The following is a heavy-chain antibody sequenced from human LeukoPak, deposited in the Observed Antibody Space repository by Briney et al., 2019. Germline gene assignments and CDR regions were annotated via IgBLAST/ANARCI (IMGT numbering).Heavy chain of an antibody. CDR3: ERPTVDILEAPQYMDV. CDR2: ISSSSSYI. J-gene: IGHJ6*03. Sequence: GGSLRLSCAASGFTFSSYIMNWVRQAPGKGLEWVSSISSSSSYIYYADSVKGRFTISRDNAKNSLYLQMNSLRAEDTAVYYCERPTVDILEAPQYMDVWGKGTTVTVSS. CDR1: GFTFSSYI. D-gene: IGHD3-9*01. V-gene: IGHV3-21*04.